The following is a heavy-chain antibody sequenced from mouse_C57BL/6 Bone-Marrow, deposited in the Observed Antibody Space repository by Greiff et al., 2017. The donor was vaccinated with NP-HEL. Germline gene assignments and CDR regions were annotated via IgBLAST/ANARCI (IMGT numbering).Heavy chain of an antibody. CDR3: ARFPYGYYAMDY. V-gene: IGHV1-53*01. D-gene: IGHD1-1*02. Sequence: QVQLQQPGTELVKPGASVKLSCKASGYTFTSYWMHWVKQRPGQGLEWIGNINPSNGGTTYNEKFKSKATLTVDKSSSTAYMQLSSLTSEDSAVYYCARFPYGYYAMDYWGQGTSVTVSS. CDR1: GYTFTSYW. CDR2: INPSNGGT. J-gene: IGHJ4*01.